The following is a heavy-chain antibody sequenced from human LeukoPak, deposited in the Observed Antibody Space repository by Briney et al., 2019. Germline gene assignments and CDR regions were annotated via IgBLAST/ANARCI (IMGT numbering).Heavy chain of an antibody. CDR3: ARKGPYDSSGYPFDY. Sequence: SETLSLTCTVSGGSISSGGYYWRWIRQPPGKGLEWIGEINHSGSTNYNPSLKSRVTISVDTSKNQFSLKLSSVTAADTAVYYCARKGPYDSSGYPFDYWGQGTLVTVSS. CDR2: INHSGST. J-gene: IGHJ4*02. V-gene: IGHV4-39*07. D-gene: IGHD3-22*01. CDR1: GGSISSGGYY.